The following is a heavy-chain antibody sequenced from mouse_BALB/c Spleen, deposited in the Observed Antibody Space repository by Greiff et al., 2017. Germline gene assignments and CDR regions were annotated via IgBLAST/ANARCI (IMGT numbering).Heavy chain of an antibody. V-gene: IGHV4-1*02. D-gene: IGHD1-1*01. CDR1: GFDFSRYW. CDR2: INPDSSTI. Sequence: EVNVVESGGGLVQPGGSLKLSCAASGFDFSRYWMSWVRQAPGKGLEWIGEINPDSSTINYTPSLKDKFIISRDNAKNTLYLQMSKVRSEDTALYYCASFYYYGSSFGDYWGQGTSVTVSS. CDR3: ASFYYYGSSFGDY. J-gene: IGHJ4*01.